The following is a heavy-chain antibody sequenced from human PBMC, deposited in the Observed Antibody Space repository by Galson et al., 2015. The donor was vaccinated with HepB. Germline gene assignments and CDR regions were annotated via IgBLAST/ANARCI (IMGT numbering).Heavy chain of an antibody. CDR1: GFTFSSYA. V-gene: IGHV3-30*04. J-gene: IGHJ4*02. CDR3: ARDATYCSGGSCYHFDY. Sequence: SLRLSCAASGFTFSSYAMHWVRQAPGKGLEWVAVISYDGSNKYYADSVKGRFTISRDNSKNTLYLQMNSLRAEDTAVYYCARDATYCSGGSCYHFDYWGQGTLVTVSS. CDR2: ISYDGSNK. D-gene: IGHD2-15*01.